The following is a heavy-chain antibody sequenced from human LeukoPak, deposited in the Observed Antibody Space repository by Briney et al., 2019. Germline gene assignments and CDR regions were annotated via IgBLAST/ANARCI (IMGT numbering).Heavy chain of an antibody. D-gene: IGHD2-2*01. Sequence: SETLSLTCAVYGGSFSDYYWTWIRQPPGKGLEWIGEINYSGSTNYNPSLKSRVTISVDTSKKQFFLRLSSVTAADTAVYYCARDMPRVDAFDIWGQGTMVTVSS. J-gene: IGHJ3*02. CDR2: INYSGST. CDR1: GGSFSDYY. CDR3: ARDMPRVDAFDI. V-gene: IGHV4-34*01.